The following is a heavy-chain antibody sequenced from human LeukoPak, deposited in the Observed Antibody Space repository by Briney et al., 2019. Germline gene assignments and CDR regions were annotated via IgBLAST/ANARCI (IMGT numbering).Heavy chain of an antibody. CDR2: IGNKRNNYAT. CDR1: GFTFSGSV. CDR3: SRLEDTSPIEVALDI. V-gene: IGHV3-73*01. Sequence: GGSLKLSCAASGFTFSGSVMHWVRQAAGKGLEWVGRIGNKRNNYATAYAASVKGRFTISRDDSKNTVYLRMDSLKTEDTALYYCSRLEDTSPIEVALDIWGQGTVVTVSS. D-gene: IGHD2-2*01. J-gene: IGHJ3*02.